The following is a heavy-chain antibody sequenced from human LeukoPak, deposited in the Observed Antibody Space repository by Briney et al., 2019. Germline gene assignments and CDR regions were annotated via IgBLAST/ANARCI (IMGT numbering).Heavy chain of an antibody. CDR3: AKETPDSSGYSFDS. D-gene: IGHD3-22*01. J-gene: IGHJ4*02. CDR1: GFTFDDYA. V-gene: IGHV3-43*02. CDR2: VSGDGGST. Sequence: GGSLRLSCAASGFTFDDYAMHWVRQAPGKGLEWVSLVSGDGGSTYYADSVKGRFTISRDNSKNSLHLQMTSLRTEDTVLYYCAKETPDSSGYSFDSWGQGTLVTVSS.